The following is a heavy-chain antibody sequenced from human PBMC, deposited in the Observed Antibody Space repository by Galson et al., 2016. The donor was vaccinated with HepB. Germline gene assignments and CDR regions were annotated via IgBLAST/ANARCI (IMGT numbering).Heavy chain of an antibody. D-gene: IGHD6-19*01. CDR1: GFTFNSHG. CDR3: ARQSEGLALAGTGFDY. Sequence: SLRLSCAASGFTFNSHGMHWVRQAPGKGLEWVAVIWYDGSEKYYVDSVKGRFTISRDNSKNTLHLQMNSLRAGDTAVYYCARQSEGLALAGTGFDYWGQGTLVTVSS. V-gene: IGHV3-33*01. CDR2: IWYDGSEK. J-gene: IGHJ4*02.